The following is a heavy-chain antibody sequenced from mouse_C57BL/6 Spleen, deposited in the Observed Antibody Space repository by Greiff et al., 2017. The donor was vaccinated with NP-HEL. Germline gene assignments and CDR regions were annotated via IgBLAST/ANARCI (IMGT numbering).Heavy chain of an antibody. CDR2: ISSGSSTI. Sequence: EVKLMESGGGLVKPGGSLKLSCAASGFTFSDYGMHWVRQAPEKGLEWVAYISSGSSTIYYADTVKGRFTISRDNVKNTLFLQMTSLRSEDTAMYYCARGRGPRGAMDYWGQGTSVTVSS. CDR1: GFTFSDYG. V-gene: IGHV5-17*01. J-gene: IGHJ4*01. CDR3: ARGRGPRGAMDY.